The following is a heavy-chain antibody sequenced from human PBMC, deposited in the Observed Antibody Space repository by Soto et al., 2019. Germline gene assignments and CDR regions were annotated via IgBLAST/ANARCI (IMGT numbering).Heavy chain of an antibody. CDR1: GFTFSGSA. J-gene: IGHJ4*02. Sequence: GGSLRLSCAASGFTFSGSAMHWVRQASGKGLEWVGRIRSKANSYAAAYAASVKGRFTISRDDSKNTAYLQMNSLKTEDTAVYYCTYIAAAAHWGQGTLVTVSS. V-gene: IGHV3-73*01. CDR2: IRSKANSYAA. D-gene: IGHD6-13*01. CDR3: TYIAAAAH.